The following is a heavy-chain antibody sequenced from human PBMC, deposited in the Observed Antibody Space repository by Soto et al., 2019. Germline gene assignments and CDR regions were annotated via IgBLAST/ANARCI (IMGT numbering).Heavy chain of an antibody. D-gene: IGHD5-18*01. CDR1: GFTFSSYA. CDR3: ARDPVDTAMGLFDY. J-gene: IGHJ4*02. CDR2: ISYDGSNK. V-gene: IGHV3-30-3*01. Sequence: PGGSLRLSCAASGFTFSSYAMHWVRQAPGKGLEWVAVISYDGSNKYYADSVKGRFTISRDNSKNTLYLQMNSLRAEDTAVYYCARDPVDTAMGLFDYWGQGTLVTVS.